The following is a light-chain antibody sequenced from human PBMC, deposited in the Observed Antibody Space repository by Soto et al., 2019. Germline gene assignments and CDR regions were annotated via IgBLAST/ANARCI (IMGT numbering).Light chain of an antibody. Sequence: QSVLTQPASVSASPGQSVTISCTGATTDIGTYDSVSWYQQFPGKAPKLVIYEVSYRPSGVSNRFSGSKSGNTASLTISGLQAEDEADYYCSSYTTSNTLVFGTGTKLTVL. CDR1: TTDIGTYDS. V-gene: IGLV2-14*01. J-gene: IGLJ1*01. CDR2: EVS. CDR3: SSYTTSNTLV.